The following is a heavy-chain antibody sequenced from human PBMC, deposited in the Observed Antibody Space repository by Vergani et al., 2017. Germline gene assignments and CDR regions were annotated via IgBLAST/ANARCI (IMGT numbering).Heavy chain of an antibody. Sequence: QVQLVQSGAEVKKPGASVKVSCKASGYTFTSYGISWVRQAPGQGLEWMGWISAYNGNTNYAQKLQGRVTMTTDTSTSTAYMELRSLRSDDTAVYYCERERIVVVTANVTIYYGMDVWGQGTTVTVSS. CDR2: ISAYNGNT. J-gene: IGHJ6*02. V-gene: IGHV1-18*01. CDR3: ERERIVVVTANVTIYYGMDV. D-gene: IGHD2-21*02. CDR1: GYTFTSYG.